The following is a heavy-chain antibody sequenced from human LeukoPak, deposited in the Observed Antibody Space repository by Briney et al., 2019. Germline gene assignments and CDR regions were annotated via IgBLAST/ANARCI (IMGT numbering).Heavy chain of an antibody. CDR2: ISSSSSYT. D-gene: IGHD3-22*01. V-gene: IGHV3-11*06. Sequence: GGSLRLSCAASGFTFDDYGMSWIRQAPGKGLEWVSYISSSSSYTNYADSVKGRFTISRDNAKNSLYLQMNSLRAEDTAVYYCARDREEYYYDSSGQTPDYWGQGTLVTVSS. J-gene: IGHJ4*02. CDR1: GFTFDDYG. CDR3: ARDREEYYYDSSGQTPDY.